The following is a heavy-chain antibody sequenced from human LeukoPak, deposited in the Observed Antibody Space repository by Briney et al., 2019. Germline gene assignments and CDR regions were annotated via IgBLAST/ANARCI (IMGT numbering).Heavy chain of an antibody. CDR3: ARSGSRDFWSGTFDY. V-gene: IGHV5-51*01. CDR2: IYPGDSDT. J-gene: IGHJ4*02. D-gene: IGHD3-3*01. Sequence: GGSLQISCKGSGCRFTGYWIGWVRQMPGKGLEWMGIIYPGDSDTRYSPSFQGQVTISADKSISTAYLQWSSLKASDTAMYYCARSGSRDFWSGTFDYWGQGTLVTVSS. CDR1: GCRFTGYW.